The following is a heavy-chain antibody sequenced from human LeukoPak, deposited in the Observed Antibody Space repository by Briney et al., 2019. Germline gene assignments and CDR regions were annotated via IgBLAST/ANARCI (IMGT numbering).Heavy chain of an antibody. CDR3: AKDESTGIY. D-gene: IGHD1-14*01. J-gene: IGHJ4*02. V-gene: IGHV3-23*01. CDR1: GFTFSSYA. Sequence: PGGSLRLSCAASGFTFSSYAMSWVRQAPGRGLEWVSSISTTGGSTFYADSVKGRFTISRDNSKNTLYLQMNSLRAEDTAVYYCAKDESTGIYWGQGTLVTVSS. CDR2: ISTTGGST.